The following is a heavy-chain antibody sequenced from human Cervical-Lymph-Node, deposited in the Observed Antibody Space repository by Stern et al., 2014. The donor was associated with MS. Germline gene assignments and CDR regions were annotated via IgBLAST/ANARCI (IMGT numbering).Heavy chain of an antibody. CDR2: IYPGNADT. CDR1: GYSFTSYW. J-gene: IGHJ4*02. D-gene: IGHD3-22*01. V-gene: IGHV5-51*01. Sequence: VQLVESGAEVKKPGASLKISCKGSGYSFTSYWIGWVRQMPGKGLEWMGIIYPGNADTRCSPSFQDQGIISTDKSISTAYLQWSSLKASDTAMYYCARLDDSRGYRLDYWGQGTLVTVPS. CDR3: ARLDDSRGYRLDY.